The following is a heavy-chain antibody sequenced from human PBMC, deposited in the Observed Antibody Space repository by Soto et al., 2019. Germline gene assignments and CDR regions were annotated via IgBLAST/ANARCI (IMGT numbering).Heavy chain of an antibody. V-gene: IGHV3-23*01. D-gene: IGHD3-22*01. Sequence: GGSLRLSCAASGFTFSSYAMSWVRQAPGKGLEWVSAISGSGGSTYYADSVKGRFTISRDNSKNTLYLQMNSLRAEDTAVYYCAKVPWYYYDSSGYFDYWGQGTLVTVSS. CDR2: ISGSGGST. CDR3: AKVPWYYYDSSGYFDY. CDR1: GFTFSSYA. J-gene: IGHJ4*02.